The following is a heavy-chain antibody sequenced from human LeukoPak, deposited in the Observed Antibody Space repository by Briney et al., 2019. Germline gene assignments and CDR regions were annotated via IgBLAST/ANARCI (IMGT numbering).Heavy chain of an antibody. Sequence: GGSLRLSCAASGFTFSSYSMNWVRQAPGKGLEWVSSISSSSSYIYYADSVKGRFTISRDNSKNTLYLQMNSLRAEDTAVYYCAKVTYGSGTYGAFDYWGQGTLVTVSS. V-gene: IGHV3-21*04. D-gene: IGHD3-10*01. J-gene: IGHJ4*02. CDR2: ISSSSSYI. CDR3: AKVTYGSGTYGAFDY. CDR1: GFTFSSYS.